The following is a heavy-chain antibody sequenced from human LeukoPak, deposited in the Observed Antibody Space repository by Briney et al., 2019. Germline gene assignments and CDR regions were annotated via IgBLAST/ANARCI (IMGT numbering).Heavy chain of an antibody. CDR2: ISTYSDYI. Sequence: GSLRLSCAASEFTFSSYSMTWVRQAPGKGLEWVSSISTYSDYIFYADSVKGRFTISRDNAKNSLYLQMNSLRAEDTAVYYCAELGITMIGGVWGKGTTVTISS. CDR3: AELGITMIGGV. D-gene: IGHD3-10*02. V-gene: IGHV3-21*01. J-gene: IGHJ6*04. CDR1: EFTFSSYS.